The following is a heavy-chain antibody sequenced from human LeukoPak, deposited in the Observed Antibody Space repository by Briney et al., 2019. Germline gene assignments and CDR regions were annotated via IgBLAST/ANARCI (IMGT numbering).Heavy chain of an antibody. CDR1: GFTFSSYA. D-gene: IGHD3-22*01. CDR3: GRGGKYYYDSSGYQLDY. Sequence: GGSLRLSCAASGFTFSSYAMHWVRQAPGKGLEWVAVISYDGSNKYYADSVKGRFTISRDNSKNTLYLQMNSLRAEDTAVYYFGRGGKYYYDSSGYQLDYWGQGTLVTVSS. V-gene: IGHV3-30*04. J-gene: IGHJ4*02. CDR2: ISYDGSNK.